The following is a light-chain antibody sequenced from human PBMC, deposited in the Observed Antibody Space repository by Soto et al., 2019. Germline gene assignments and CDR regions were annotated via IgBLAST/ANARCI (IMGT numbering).Light chain of an antibody. V-gene: IGLV1-40*01. CDR3: QSYDSSVSGSKV. Sequence: QCALTQPPSGTGAPGQRGSISNPRSRAAYDVHWYQQVPGTAPKLLIYGNNNRPSGIPERFSGSKSGTSASLAITGLQAEDEADYYCQSYDSSVSGSKVFGTGTKVTVL. J-gene: IGLJ1*01. CDR1: RAAYD. CDR2: GNN.